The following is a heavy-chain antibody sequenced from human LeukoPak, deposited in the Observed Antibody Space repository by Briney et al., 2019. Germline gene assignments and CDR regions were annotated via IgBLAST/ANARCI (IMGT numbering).Heavy chain of an antibody. J-gene: IGHJ4*02. D-gene: IGHD2-2*01. V-gene: IGHV1-2*02. CDR2: INPNSGDT. Sequence: GASVKVSCKASGYTFTGYYMHWVRQAPGQGLEWMGWINPNSGDTNYAQKFQGRVTMTRDTSISTAYMELSRLRSDDTAVYYCARGSSDCSSTSCYYDYWGQGTLVTVSS. CDR3: ARGSSDCSSTSCYYDY. CDR1: GYTFTGYY.